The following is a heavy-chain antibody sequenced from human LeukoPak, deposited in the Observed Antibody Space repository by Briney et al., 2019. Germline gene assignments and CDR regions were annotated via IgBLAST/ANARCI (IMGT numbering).Heavy chain of an antibody. CDR1: GFTFSDYY. V-gene: IGHV3-11*04. CDR3: AREIYSGSYYFDY. D-gene: IGHD1-26*01. J-gene: IGHJ4*02. CDR2: ISSSGSTI. Sequence: GGSLRLSCAASGFTFSDYYMSWIRQAPGKGLEWVSYISSSGSTIYYADSVKGRFTISRDNSKNTLYLQMNSLRAEDTAVYYCAREIYSGSYYFDYWGQGTLVSVAS.